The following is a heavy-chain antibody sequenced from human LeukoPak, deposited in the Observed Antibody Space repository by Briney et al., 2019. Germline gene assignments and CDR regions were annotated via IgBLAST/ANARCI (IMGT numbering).Heavy chain of an antibody. D-gene: IGHD6-13*01. V-gene: IGHV3-30*18. CDR2: ISYDGSNK. CDR3: AKDGLAAAGNLDY. J-gene: IGHJ4*02. Sequence: ARSLRLSCAASGFTFSSYGMHWVRQAPGKGLEWVAVISYDGSNKYYADSVKGRFTISRDNSKNTLHLQMNSLRAEDTAVYYCAKDGLAAAGNLDYWGQGTLVTVSS. CDR1: GFTFSSYG.